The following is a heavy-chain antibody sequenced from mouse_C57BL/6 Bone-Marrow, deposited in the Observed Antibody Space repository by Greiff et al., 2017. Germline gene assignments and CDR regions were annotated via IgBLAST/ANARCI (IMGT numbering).Heavy chain of an antibody. CDR2: IDPANGNT. CDR3: ASPIYYGNPRAMDY. J-gene: IGHJ4*01. V-gene: IGHV14-3*01. D-gene: IGHD2-1*01. CDR1: GFNIKNTY. Sequence: VQLQQSVAELVRPGASVKLSCTASGFNIKNTYMHWVKQRPEQGLEWIGRIDPANGNTKYAPKFQGKATITADTASNTAYLQLSSLTSEDTAIYYCASPIYYGNPRAMDYWGQGTSVTVSS.